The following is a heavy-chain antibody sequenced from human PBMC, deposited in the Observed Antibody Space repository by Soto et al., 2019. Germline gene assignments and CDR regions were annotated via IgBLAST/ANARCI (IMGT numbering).Heavy chain of an antibody. J-gene: IGHJ4*02. D-gene: IGHD4-17*01. Sequence: EVQLLESGGGLAQPGGSLRLSCAASGFTFSTYAMIWVRQAPGKGLEWVSVITGSGGSTYYADSVKGRFTISRDTSKNQLFLQMTSLRAEDTAVYYCAKDRYGDYGGIDYWGQGTMVTVSS. V-gene: IGHV3-23*01. CDR1: GFTFSTYA. CDR3: AKDRYGDYGGIDY. CDR2: ITGSGGST.